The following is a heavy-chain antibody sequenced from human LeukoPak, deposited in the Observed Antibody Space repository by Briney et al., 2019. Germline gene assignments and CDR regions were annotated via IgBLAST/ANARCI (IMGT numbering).Heavy chain of an antibody. V-gene: IGHV4-34*01. CDR3: ARIAGYCRSTSCP. CDR2: INHSGST. D-gene: IGHD2-2*01. Sequence: SETLSLTCAVYGGSFSGYYWSWIRQPPGKGLEWIGEINHSGSTNYNPSLKSRVTISVDTSKNQFSLKLSSVTAADTAVYYCARIAGYCRSTSCPWGQGTLVTVSS. J-gene: IGHJ5*02. CDR1: GGSFSGYY.